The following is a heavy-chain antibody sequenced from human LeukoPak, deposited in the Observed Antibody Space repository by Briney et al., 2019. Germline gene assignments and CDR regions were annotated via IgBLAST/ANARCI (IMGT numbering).Heavy chain of an antibody. CDR3: ARGTLAYCGGDCPNWFDP. D-gene: IGHD2-21*02. V-gene: IGHV1-18*01. Sequence: ASVKVSCKASGYTFTSYGISWVRQAPGQGLEWMGWISAYNGNTNYAQKLQGRVTMTTDTSTSTAYMELRSLRSDDTAVYYCARGTLAYCGGDCPNWFDPWGQGTLVTVSS. CDR1: GYTFTSYG. CDR2: ISAYNGNT. J-gene: IGHJ5*02.